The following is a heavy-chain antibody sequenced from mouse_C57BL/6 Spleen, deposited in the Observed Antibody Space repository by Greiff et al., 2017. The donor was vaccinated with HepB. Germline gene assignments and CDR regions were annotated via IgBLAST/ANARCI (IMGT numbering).Heavy chain of an antibody. J-gene: IGHJ4*01. CDR2: IYPRDGST. Sequence: QVQLKQSGPELVKPGASVKLSCKASGYTFTSYDINWVKQRPGQGLEWIGWIYPRDGSTKYNEKFKGKATLTVDTSSSTAYMELHSLTSEDSAVYFCARRSNFNYYATDYWGQGTSVTVSS. CDR3: ARRSNFNYYATDY. CDR1: GYTFTSYD. D-gene: IGHD2-5*01. V-gene: IGHV1-85*01.